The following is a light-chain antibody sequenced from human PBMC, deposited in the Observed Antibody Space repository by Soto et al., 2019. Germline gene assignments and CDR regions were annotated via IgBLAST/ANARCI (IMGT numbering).Light chain of an antibody. CDR3: QQYGSSSGFT. V-gene: IGKV3-20*01. CDR1: QSFHTNY. CDR2: GAS. J-gene: IGKJ4*01. Sequence: EIVLTQSPGTLSLSPVERATLSCRASQSFHTNYLAWYQQRPGQAPRLLIYGASNRASGIPERFSGSGSGTDFTLTINRLEPEDSAVYFCQQYGSSSGFTFGGGTKIEIK.